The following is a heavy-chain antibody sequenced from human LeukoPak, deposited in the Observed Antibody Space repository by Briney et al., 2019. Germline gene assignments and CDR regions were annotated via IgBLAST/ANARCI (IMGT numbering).Heavy chain of an antibody. V-gene: IGHV4-34*01. Sequence: SETLSLTCAVYGGSFSGYYWSWIRQPPGKGLEWIGEINHSGSTNYNPPLKIRLTISVDTSKTQFSLKPSSVTAADTAVYYCARGRHDSSGPPPHRVDYFDYWGQGTLVTVSS. CDR3: ARGRHDSSGPPPHRVDYFDY. J-gene: IGHJ4*02. CDR2: INHSGST. CDR1: GGSFSGYY. D-gene: IGHD3-22*01.